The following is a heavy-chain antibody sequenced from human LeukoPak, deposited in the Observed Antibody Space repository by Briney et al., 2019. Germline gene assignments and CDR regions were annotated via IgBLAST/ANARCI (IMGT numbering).Heavy chain of an antibody. CDR2: IYSGGRT. CDR3: VKDKGWGYSAYDCYGMDV. CDR1: GFTVSSSY. V-gene: IGHV3-53*01. J-gene: IGHJ6*02. D-gene: IGHD1-26*01. Sequence: GGSLRLSCAASGFTVSSSYMSWVRQAPGKGLEWVSVIYSGGRTYYADSVRGRFTISRDNSKNTLFLQMNGLRAEDTAVYYCVKDKGWGYSAYDCYGMDVWGQGTTVTVSS.